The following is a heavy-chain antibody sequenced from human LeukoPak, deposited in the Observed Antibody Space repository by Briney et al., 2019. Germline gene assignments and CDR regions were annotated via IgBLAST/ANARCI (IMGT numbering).Heavy chain of an antibody. V-gene: IGHV3-30-3*01. CDR3: ARAGGVY. CDR1: RFTFSSYA. D-gene: IGHD3-10*01. CDR2: ISYDGSNK. J-gene: IGHJ4*02. Sequence: GGPLRLSCAASRFTFSSYAMHWVRQAPGKGLEWVAVISYDGSNKYYADSVKGRFTISRDNSKNTLYLQMNSLRAEDTAVYYCARAGGVYWGQGTLVTVSS.